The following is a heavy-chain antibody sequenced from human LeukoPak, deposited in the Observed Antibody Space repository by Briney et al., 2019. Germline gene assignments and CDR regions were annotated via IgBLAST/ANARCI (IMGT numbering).Heavy chain of an antibody. J-gene: IGHJ4*02. D-gene: IGHD3-10*01. CDR2: IYSGGST. CDR3: ARGYLEGVDY. CDR1: GFTVSSNY. V-gene: IGHV3-53*01. Sequence: PGGSLRLSCSASGFTVSSNYMSWVREAPGKGLEWVSIIYSGGSTFYADSVKGRFTISRDNSKNTLYLQMNSLRAEDTAVYYCARGYLEGVDYWGQGTLVTASS.